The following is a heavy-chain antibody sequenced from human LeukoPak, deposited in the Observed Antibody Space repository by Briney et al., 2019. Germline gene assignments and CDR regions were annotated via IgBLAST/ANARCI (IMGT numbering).Heavy chain of an antibody. CDR1: GFTFDDYG. Sequence: GGSLRLSCAASGFTFDDYGMSWVRQAPGKGLEWVSGINWNGGSTGYADSVKGRFTISRDNAKNSLYLQMNSLRAEDTALYYCARAVAGTLSYYYYTDVWGKGTTVTVSS. CDR3: ARAVAGTLSYYYYTDV. D-gene: IGHD6-19*01. CDR2: INWNGGST. V-gene: IGHV3-20*04. J-gene: IGHJ6*03.